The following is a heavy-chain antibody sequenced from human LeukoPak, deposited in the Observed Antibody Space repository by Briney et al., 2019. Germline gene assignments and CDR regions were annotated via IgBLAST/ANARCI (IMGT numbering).Heavy chain of an antibody. V-gene: IGHV4-38-2*02. CDR1: GYSISSGYY. Sequence: SETLSLTCTVSGYSISSGYYWGWIRQPPGKGLEWIGSIYHSGSTYYNPSLKSRVTISVDTSQNQFSLRLSSVTAADTAVYYCAKELVSVTRDDAFDIWGQGTMVTVSS. D-gene: IGHD4-17*01. CDR3: AKELVSVTRDDAFDI. J-gene: IGHJ3*02. CDR2: IYHSGST.